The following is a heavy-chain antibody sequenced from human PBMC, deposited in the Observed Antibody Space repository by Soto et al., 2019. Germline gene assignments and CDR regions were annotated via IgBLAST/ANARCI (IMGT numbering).Heavy chain of an antibody. CDR3: ARDIITGIDY. CDR2: IYYSGST. V-gene: IGHV4-39*02. D-gene: IGHD3-10*01. Sequence: SETLSLTSTVSGFSISSSSYYWGWIRQPPGKGLEWIGSIYYSGSTYYNPSLKSRVTISVDTSKNQFSLKLSSVTAADTAVYYCARDIITGIDYWGQGTQVTVSS. CDR1: GFSISSSSYY. J-gene: IGHJ4*02.